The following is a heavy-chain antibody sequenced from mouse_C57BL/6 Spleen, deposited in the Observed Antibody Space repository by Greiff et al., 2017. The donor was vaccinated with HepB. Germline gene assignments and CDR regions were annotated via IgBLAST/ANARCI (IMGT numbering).Heavy chain of an antibody. V-gene: IGHV14-2*01. CDR1: GFNIKDYY. CDR3: ARCLYYSNYVYYCDY. Sequence: EVQLQQSGAELVKPGASVKLSCTASGFNIKDYYMHWVKQRTEQGLEWIGRIDPEDGETKYAPKFQGKATITADTSSNPAYLQLSRLTSEDTAVYYGARCLYYSNYVYYCDYWGQGTTLTVSS. J-gene: IGHJ2*01. D-gene: IGHD2-5*01. CDR2: IDPEDGET.